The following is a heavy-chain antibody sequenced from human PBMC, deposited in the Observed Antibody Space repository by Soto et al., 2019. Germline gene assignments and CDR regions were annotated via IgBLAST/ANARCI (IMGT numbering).Heavy chain of an antibody. J-gene: IGHJ4*02. D-gene: IGHD4-17*01. CDR1: GFTFSSYA. CDR3: AKVMAATVTTIFYFDY. CDR2: ISGSGGST. V-gene: IGHV3-23*01. Sequence: GGSLRLSCAASGFTFSSYAMSWVRQAPGKGLEWVSAISGSGGSTYYADSVKGRFTISRDNSKNTLYLQMNSLRAEDAAVYYWAKVMAATVTTIFYFDYWGQGTLVTVSS.